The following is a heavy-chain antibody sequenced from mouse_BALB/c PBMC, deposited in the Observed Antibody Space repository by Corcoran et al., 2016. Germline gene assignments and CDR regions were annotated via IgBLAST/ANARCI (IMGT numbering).Heavy chain of an antibody. J-gene: IGHJ1*01. Sequence: QVQLQQSGAELMKPGASVKISCKATGYTFSSYWIEWVKQRPGHGLEWIGEILPGSGSTNYNEKFKGKATFTADTYSNTAYMQLSSLTSEDSAVYYCARNYGSSYDWYFDVWCAGTTVTVSS. CDR2: ILPGSGST. V-gene: IGHV1-9*01. CDR1: GYTFSSYW. CDR3: ARNYGSSYDWYFDV. D-gene: IGHD1-1*01.